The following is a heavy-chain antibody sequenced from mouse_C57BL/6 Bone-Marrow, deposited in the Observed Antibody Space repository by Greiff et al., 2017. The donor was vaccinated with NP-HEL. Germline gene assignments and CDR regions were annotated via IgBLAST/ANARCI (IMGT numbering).Heavy chain of an antibody. CDR2: IDPSDSYN. CDR1: GYTFTSYW. J-gene: IGHJ3*01. Sequence: QVQLQQPGAELVMPGASVKLSCKASGYTFTSYWMHWVKQRPGQGLEWIGEIDPSDSYNNYNQKFKGKSTLTVDKSSSTAYMQLISLTSEDSAVYYCARSVDSAWFAYWGQGTLVTVSA. CDR3: ARSVDSAWFAY. V-gene: IGHV1-69*01.